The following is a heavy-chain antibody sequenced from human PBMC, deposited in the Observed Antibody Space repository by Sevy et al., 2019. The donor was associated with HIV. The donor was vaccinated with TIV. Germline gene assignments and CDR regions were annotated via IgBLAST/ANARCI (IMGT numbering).Heavy chain of an antibody. Sequence: SETLSLTCTVSGGSISSSSYYWGWIRQPPGKGLEWIGSIYYSGSTYYNPSLKSRVTISVDTSKNQFSLKLSSVTAAETAVYYCARHEGLAGDEYGFYRARGAIFDYWGQGTLVTVSS. V-gene: IGHV4-39*01. CDR3: ARHEGLAGDEYGFYRARGAIFDY. CDR2: IYYSGST. D-gene: IGHD2-2*03. J-gene: IGHJ4*02. CDR1: GGSISSSSYY.